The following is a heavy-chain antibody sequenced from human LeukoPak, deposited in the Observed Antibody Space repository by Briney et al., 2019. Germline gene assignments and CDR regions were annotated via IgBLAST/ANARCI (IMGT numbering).Heavy chain of an antibody. CDR2: ISAYNGNT. D-gene: IGHD2-2*01. CDR3: ARLDCSSTSCYVRNPDY. V-gene: IGHV1-18*04. J-gene: IGHJ4*02. Sequence: ASVKVSCKASGYTFTSYGISWVRQAPGQGLEWMGWISAYNGNTNYAQKLQGRVTMTTDTSTSTAYMELGSLRSDDTAVYYCARLDCSSTSCYVRNPDYWGQGTLVTVSS. CDR1: GYTFTSYG.